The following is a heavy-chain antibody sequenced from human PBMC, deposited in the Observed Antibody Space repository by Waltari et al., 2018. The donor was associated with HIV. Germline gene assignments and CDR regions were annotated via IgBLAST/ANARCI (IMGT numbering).Heavy chain of an antibody. J-gene: IGHJ3*02. CDR1: GFSFGDYA. D-gene: IGHD6-25*01. V-gene: IGHV3-9*01. CDR3: TKGRTAAAGFFACDT. CDR2: ISRNGDSV. Sequence: QLVESGGALVQPGRSLRLSCVASGFSFGDYAMYWVGQPPGKGVEGVSGISRNGDSVAYAASVKGRFTMSRDNAKRSLYLEMISLKPEDTALYYCTKGRTAAAGFFACDTWGQGTRVIVSS.